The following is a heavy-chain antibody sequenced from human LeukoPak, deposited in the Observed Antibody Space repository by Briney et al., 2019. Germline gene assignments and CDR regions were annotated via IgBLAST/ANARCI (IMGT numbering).Heavy chain of an antibody. J-gene: IGHJ4*02. CDR1: GGTFSSYA. D-gene: IGHD2-2*01. CDR2: IIPIFGTA. CDR3: ARETDCSSTSCPWVY. V-gene: IGHV1-69*05. Sequence: SVKVSCKASGGTFSSYAISWMRQAPGQGLEWMGGIIPIFGTANYAQKFQGRVTITTDESTSTAYMELSSLRSEDTAVYYCARETDCSSTSCPWVYWGQGTLVTVSS.